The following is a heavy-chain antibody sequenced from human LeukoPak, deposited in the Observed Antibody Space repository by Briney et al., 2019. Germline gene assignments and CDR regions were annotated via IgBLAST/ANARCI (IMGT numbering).Heavy chain of an antibody. V-gene: IGHV3-66*02. D-gene: IGHD2-8*01. Sequence: GGSLRLSCAASGFTVSSNYMSWVRQAPGKGLEWVSVIYSGGSTYYADSVKGRFTISRDNSKNTLYLQMNSLRAEDTAVYYCARGKYCTNGVYSTFDYWGQGTLVTVSS. CDR2: IYSGGST. CDR1: GFTVSSNY. J-gene: IGHJ4*02. CDR3: ARGKYCTNGVYSTFDY.